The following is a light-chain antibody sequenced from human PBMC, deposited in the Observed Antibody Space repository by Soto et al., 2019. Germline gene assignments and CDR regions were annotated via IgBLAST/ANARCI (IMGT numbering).Light chain of an antibody. Sequence: EIVMTQSPVTLSVSPGERATLSCRASQSISSNLAWYQQKPGQAPRLLIYGASSRATGIPARFSGSVSGTEFTLTISSLQSEDFAVYYCQQYNNWPPRTFGQGTKVEMK. CDR1: QSISSN. CDR3: QQYNNWPPRT. CDR2: GAS. J-gene: IGKJ1*01. V-gene: IGKV3D-15*01.